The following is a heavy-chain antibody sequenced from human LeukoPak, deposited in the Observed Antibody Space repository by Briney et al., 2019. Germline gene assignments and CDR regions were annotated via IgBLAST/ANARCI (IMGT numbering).Heavy chain of an antibody. CDR1: GGIFSNYA. D-gene: IGHD2-21*01. CDR3: ASDSSEFRSLIPH. V-gene: IGHV1-69*13. Sequence: GASVKVSCKASGGIFSNYAISWVQQAPGQGLEWMGGITPMFGTAKYAQKFQGRVTITADESTSTAYMELSSLRSEDTAVYYCASDSSEFRSLIPHWGQGTLVTVSS. J-gene: IGHJ1*01. CDR2: ITPMFGTA.